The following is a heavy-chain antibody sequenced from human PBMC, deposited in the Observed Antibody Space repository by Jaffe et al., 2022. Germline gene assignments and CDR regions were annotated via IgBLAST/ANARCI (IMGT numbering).Heavy chain of an antibody. Sequence: QVQLQESGPGLVKPSQTLSLTCTVSGGSISSGSYYWSWIRQPAGKGLEWIGRIYTSGSTNYNPSLKSRVTISVDTSKNQFSLKLSSVTAADTAVYYCARELETGAADYWGQGTLVTVSS. V-gene: IGHV4-61*02. D-gene: IGHD1-1*01. J-gene: IGHJ4*02. CDR1: GGSISSGSYY. CDR3: ARELETGAADY. CDR2: IYTSGST.